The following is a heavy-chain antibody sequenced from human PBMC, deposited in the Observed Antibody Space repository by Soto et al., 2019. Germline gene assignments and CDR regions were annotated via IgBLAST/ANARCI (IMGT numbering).Heavy chain of an antibody. D-gene: IGHD3-10*01. V-gene: IGHV5-51*01. Sequence: GDTLKISCKASGYTFSSYWIGWLRQSPGKGLEWLGIIYGGDSETRYRPSFQGQVTISADKSINTAYLQWGGLKASGTAMYYCARLKNFGSGTYRMPSDAWGQGTMVTVSS. CDR1: GYTFSSYW. J-gene: IGHJ3*01. CDR3: ARLKNFGSGTYRMPSDA. CDR2: IYGGDSET.